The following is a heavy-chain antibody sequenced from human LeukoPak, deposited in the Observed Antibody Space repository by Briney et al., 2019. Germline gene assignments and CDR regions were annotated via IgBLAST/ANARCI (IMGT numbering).Heavy chain of an antibody. CDR1: GFTFSTYA. Sequence: GGSLRLSCAASGFTFSTYAMSWVRQAPGKGLEWVSTIYRGGNTYYADSVKGRFTISRDNSKNTLYFQMNSLRAEDTAVYYCARQYCSSTSCNGAFDIWGQGTMVTVSS. V-gene: IGHV3-23*01. D-gene: IGHD2-2*01. CDR3: ARQYCSSTSCNGAFDI. CDR2: IYRGGNT. J-gene: IGHJ3*02.